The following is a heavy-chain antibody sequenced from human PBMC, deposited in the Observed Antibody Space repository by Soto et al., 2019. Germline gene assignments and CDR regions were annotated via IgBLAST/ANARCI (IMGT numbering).Heavy chain of an antibody. CDR2: IYPTNSET. CDR1: GYALINFW. D-gene: IGHD3-10*01. Sequence: PGESLKISCKGSGYALINFWIGWVRQMPGKGLEWIGIIYPTNSETRYSPSFQGQVTMSVDKSTATAYLQWSSLQASDTGIYYCARPGGSGTYYKFDYWGQGTPVTVSS. V-gene: IGHV5-51*01. J-gene: IGHJ4*02. CDR3: ARPGGSGTYYKFDY.